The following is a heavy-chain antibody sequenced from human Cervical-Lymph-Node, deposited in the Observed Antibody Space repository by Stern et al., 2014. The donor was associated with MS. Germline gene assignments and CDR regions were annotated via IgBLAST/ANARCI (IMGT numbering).Heavy chain of an antibody. CDR1: GYTFTVYY. Sequence: VQLVQSGAEVKKPGASVKVSCKASGYTFTVYYMHWVRQAPGQGLEWMGWINPNSGGTSYAQKFQGWVTMTRDTSISTAYMELSRLRSDDTAVYYCARGPLAARPLDYWGQGTLVTVSS. V-gene: IGHV1-2*04. D-gene: IGHD6-6*01. CDR2: INPNSGGT. CDR3: ARGPLAARPLDY. J-gene: IGHJ4*02.